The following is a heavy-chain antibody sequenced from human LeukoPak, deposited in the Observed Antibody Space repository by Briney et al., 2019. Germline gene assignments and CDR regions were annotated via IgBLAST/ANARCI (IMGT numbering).Heavy chain of an antibody. CDR3: ARGPNGLDP. CDR1: GYTFTSYD. CDR2: INPNSDGT. J-gene: IGHJ5*02. V-gene: IGHV1-2*02. Sequence: ASVKVSCKASGYTFTSYDINWVRQATGQGLEWMGWINPNSDGTKYAQKFQGRVTMTRDTSISTAYMELYSLTSDDTALYYCARGPNGLDPWGQGTLVTVSS.